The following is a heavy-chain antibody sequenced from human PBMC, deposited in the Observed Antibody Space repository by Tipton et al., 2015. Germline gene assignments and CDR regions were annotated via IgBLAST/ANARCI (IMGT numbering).Heavy chain of an antibody. V-gene: IGHV4-59*01. J-gene: IGHJ4*02. CDR3: ARQIPGYASAWYLSYYFDY. Sequence: TLSLTCTVSGGSIGSYYWSWIRQPPGKGLEWIGYIFYTGSTNYNPSLKSRVTISVDTSKNQFSLKLSSVTAADTAVYYCARQIPGYASAWYLSYYFDYWGQGTLVTVPP. CDR2: IFYTGST. CDR1: GGSIGSYY. D-gene: IGHD6-19*01.